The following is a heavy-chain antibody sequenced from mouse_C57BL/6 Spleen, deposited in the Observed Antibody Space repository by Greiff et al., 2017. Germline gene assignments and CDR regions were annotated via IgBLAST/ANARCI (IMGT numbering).Heavy chain of an antibody. CDR3: ARTLTVVATRAMDY. CDR1: GYTFTSYW. CDR2: IDPSDSYT. V-gene: IGHV1-59*01. Sequence: VQLQQPGAELVRPGTSVKLSCKASGYTFTSYWMHWVKQRPGQGLEWIGVIDPSDSYTNYNQKFKGKATLTVDTSSSTAYMQLSSLTSEDSAVYYCARTLTVVATRAMDYWGQGTSVTVSS. J-gene: IGHJ4*01. D-gene: IGHD1-1*01.